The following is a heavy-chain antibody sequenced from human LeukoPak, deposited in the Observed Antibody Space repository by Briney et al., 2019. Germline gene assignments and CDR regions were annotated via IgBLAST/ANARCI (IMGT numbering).Heavy chain of an antibody. CDR3: ANCVVTNFYYSYYYMDV. D-gene: IGHD3-22*01. CDR1: GFTFSSEA. V-gene: IGHV3-23*01. J-gene: IGHJ6*03. CDR2: VSGSGGST. Sequence: GGTLRLSCAASGFTFSSEAMSGVRQARGKGRGWGAAVSGSGGSTYYADSVKRRSTISRDNYKNTLYLQMNSLSAEDTAVYYCANCVVTNFYYSYYYMDVWGKGTTVTVSS.